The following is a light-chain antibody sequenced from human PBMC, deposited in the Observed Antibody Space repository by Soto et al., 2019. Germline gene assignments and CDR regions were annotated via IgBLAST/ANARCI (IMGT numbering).Light chain of an antibody. J-gene: IGLJ2*01. CDR2: GNN. CDR1: SSNIGAGYD. Sequence: QSVLTQPPSVSGAPGQRVTISCTGSSSNIGAGYDVHWYQQLPGTAPKLLSYGNNNRPSGVPDRFSGSKSCTSASLAVTGLQAEEEAEYFCQSYHSYLSDSAVVFGGGTKLTVL. V-gene: IGLV1-40*01. CDR3: QSYHSYLSDSAVV.